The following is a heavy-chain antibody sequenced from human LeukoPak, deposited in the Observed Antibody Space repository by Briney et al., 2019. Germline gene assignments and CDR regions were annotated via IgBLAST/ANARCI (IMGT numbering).Heavy chain of an antibody. CDR3: AGGIAVAGEIDY. CDR1: GGTFSSYA. Sequence: ASVKVSCEASGGTFSSYAISWVRQAPGQGLEWMGGIIPIFGTANYAQKFQGRVTITADESTSTAYMELSSLRSEDTAVYYCAGGIAVAGEIDYWGQGTLVTVSS. J-gene: IGHJ4*02. V-gene: IGHV1-69*13. D-gene: IGHD6-19*01. CDR2: IIPIFGTA.